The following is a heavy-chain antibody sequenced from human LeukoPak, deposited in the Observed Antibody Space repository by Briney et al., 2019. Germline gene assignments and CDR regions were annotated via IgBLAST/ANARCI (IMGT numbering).Heavy chain of an antibody. V-gene: IGHV3-9*01. CDR2: ISWNSGSI. J-gene: IGHJ6*02. Sequence: SLRLSCAGSGFIFDHYGMHWVRQAPGKGLEWVSGISWNSGSIGYADSVRGRFTISRDNANSSLYLQMNSLRVEDTALYYCAKAAYYGSGTYYNGDGMDVRGLGTTVTVSS. CDR1: GFIFDHYG. CDR3: AKAAYYGSGTYYNGDGMDV. D-gene: IGHD3-10*01.